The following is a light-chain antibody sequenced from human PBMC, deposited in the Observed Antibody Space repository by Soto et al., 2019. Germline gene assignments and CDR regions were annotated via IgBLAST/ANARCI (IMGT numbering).Light chain of an antibody. V-gene: IGLV1-40*01. CDR3: QSYDSSLSGYV. CDR2: ENN. Sequence: QSALTQPPSASEAPGQRVTISCTGSSSNIGAGYEAHWYQQVPGTAPKLLIYENNNRPSGVPDRFSGSKSGTSASLAITGLQAEDEAEYYCQSYDSSLSGYVFGTGTKVTVL. J-gene: IGLJ1*01. CDR1: SSNIGAGYE.